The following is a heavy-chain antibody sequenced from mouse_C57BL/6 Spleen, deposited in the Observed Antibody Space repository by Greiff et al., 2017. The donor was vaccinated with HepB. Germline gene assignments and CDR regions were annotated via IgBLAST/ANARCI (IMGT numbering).Heavy chain of an antibody. CDR2: INPSSGYT. CDR3: VRIYYGSSPYYAMDY. J-gene: IGHJ4*01. V-gene: IGHV1-4*01. CDR1: GYTFTSYT. Sequence: LVESGAELARPGASVKMSCKASGYTFTSYTMHWVKQRPGQGLEWIGYINPSSGYTKYNQKFKDKATLTADKSSSTAYMQLSSLTSEDSAVYYCVRIYYGSSPYYAMDYWGQGTSVTVSS. D-gene: IGHD1-1*01.